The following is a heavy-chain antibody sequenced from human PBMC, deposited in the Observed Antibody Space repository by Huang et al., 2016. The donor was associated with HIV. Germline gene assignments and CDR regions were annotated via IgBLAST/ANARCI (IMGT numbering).Heavy chain of an antibody. CDR3: AREAWASGVAHYFDY. CDR2: IDPTSGAI. J-gene: IGHJ4*02. CDR1: GYSFTGHF. Sequence: QVQLVQSGAEVKRPGASVKVSCKACGYSFTGHFIHWVRQAPGQGIEGRGRIDPTSGAIKWASRFQGRVSMTRDKSIGTAYMELSGLRSDDTAVFFCAREAWASGVAHYFDYWGPGTLVTVSS. V-gene: IGHV1-2*06. D-gene: IGHD3-10*01.